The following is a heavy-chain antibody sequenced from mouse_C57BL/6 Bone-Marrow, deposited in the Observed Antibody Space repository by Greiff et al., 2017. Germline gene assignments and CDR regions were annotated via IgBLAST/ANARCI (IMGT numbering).Heavy chain of an antibody. D-gene: IGHD1-1*02. Sequence: VQLQQSGPELVKPGASVKMSCKASGYTFTDYNMHWVKQSHGKSLEWIGYINPNNGGTSYNQKFKGKATLTVNKSSSTAYMELRRLTSEDSAVYSCANSYVGDTPAFAYWGQGTLGTVSA. CDR3: ANSYVGDTPAFAY. CDR2: INPNNGGT. J-gene: IGHJ3*01. CDR1: GYTFTDYN. V-gene: IGHV1-22*01.